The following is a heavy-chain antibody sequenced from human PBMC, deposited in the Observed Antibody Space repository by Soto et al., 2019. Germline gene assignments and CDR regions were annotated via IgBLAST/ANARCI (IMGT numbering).Heavy chain of an antibody. Sequence: ASVKVSCKASGYTFTSYGFSWVRQAPGQGLEWMGWINAYSGSTNYAENFQDRVTMTIDTSTTTAYMELRSLRSDDSAVYFCARQRDYYYHMDVWGKGTTVTVSS. CDR3: ARQRDYYYHMDV. V-gene: IGHV1-18*01. CDR2: INAYSGST. CDR1: GYTFTSYG. J-gene: IGHJ6*03.